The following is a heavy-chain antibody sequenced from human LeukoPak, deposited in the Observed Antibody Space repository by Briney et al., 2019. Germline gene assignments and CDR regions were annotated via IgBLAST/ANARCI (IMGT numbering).Heavy chain of an antibody. CDR1: GFTFSSYG. Sequence: GGSLRLSCAASGFTFSSYGMHWVRQAPGKGLEWVAVISYDGSNKYYADSVKGRFTIPRDNSKNTLYLQMNSLRAEDTAVYYCAKGDDGYYSLWYYYYGMDVWGQGTTVTVSS. V-gene: IGHV3-30*18. CDR2: ISYDGSNK. J-gene: IGHJ6*02. D-gene: IGHD3-22*01. CDR3: AKGDDGYYSLWYYYYGMDV.